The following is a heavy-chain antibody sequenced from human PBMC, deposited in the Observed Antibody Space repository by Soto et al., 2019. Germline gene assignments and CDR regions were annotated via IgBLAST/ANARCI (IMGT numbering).Heavy chain of an antibody. D-gene: IGHD1-20*01. CDR2: ISYSGSTT. CDR3: AGRRYGKDV. J-gene: IGHJ6*02. V-gene: IGHV3-48*01. CDR1: EFTFSSYN. Sequence: EVQVVESGGGLAQPGGSLRLSCAASEFTFSSYNMNWVRQTPGKGLEWVSYISYSGSTTNYADSVKGRFTISRDNTRNYLYLQINSMLSEDTALYYYAGRRYGKDVWGQGTPVTVSS.